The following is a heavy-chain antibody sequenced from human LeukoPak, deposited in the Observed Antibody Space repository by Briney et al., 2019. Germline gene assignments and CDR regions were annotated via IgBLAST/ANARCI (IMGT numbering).Heavy chain of an antibody. CDR2: IWYDGSNK. V-gene: IGHV3-33*01. CDR3: ARDTGYCSGGSCSNYFDY. D-gene: IGHD2-15*01. J-gene: IGHJ4*02. CDR1: GFTFSSYG. Sequence: PGGSLRLSCAASGFTFSSYGMHWVRQAPDKGLEWVAVIWYDGSNKYYADSVKGRFTISRDNSKNTLYLQMNSLRAEDTAVYYCARDTGYCSGGSCSNYFDYWGQGTLVTVSS.